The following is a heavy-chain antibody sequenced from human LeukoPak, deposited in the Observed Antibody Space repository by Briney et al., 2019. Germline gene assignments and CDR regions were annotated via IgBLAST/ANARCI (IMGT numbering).Heavy chain of an antibody. V-gene: IGHV3-30-3*01. CDR3: AREPYSSGWYFSYYFDY. CDR1: GFTFSNYA. J-gene: IGHJ4*02. CDR2: ISYDGSNK. D-gene: IGHD6-19*01. Sequence: GGSLRLSCEASGFTFSNYAMHWVRQAPGKGLEWVAVISYDGSNKYYADSVKGRFTISRDNSKNTLYLQMNSLRVEDTAVYYCAREPYSSGWYFSYYFDYWGQGTLVTVSS.